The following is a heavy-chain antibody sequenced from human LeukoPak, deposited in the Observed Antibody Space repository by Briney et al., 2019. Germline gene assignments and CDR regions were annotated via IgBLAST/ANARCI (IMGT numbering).Heavy chain of an antibody. V-gene: IGHV4-39*07. CDR2: IFYDGAT. Sequence: PSETLSLTCTVSGGSISNSNYFWAWIRQPPGKGLEWIGTIFYDGATQFNPSLKSRVTMFLDTSKNQFSLKMTSVTAADTAFYYCARESRYSGPDSCYSCDYWGRGSLVTVSS. CDR1: GGSISNSNYF. D-gene: IGHD2-15*01. CDR3: ARESRYSGPDSCYSCDY. J-gene: IGHJ4*02.